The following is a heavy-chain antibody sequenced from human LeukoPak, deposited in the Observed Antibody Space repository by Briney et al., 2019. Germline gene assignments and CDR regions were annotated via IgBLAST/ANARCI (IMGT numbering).Heavy chain of an antibody. CDR3: AKDRTGEAYYDFWSGPPPSAFDI. Sequence: GGSLRLSCAASGFTFSSYAMSWVRQAPGKGLEWVSAISGSGGSTYYADSVKGRFTISRDNSKNTLYLQMNSLRAEDTAVYYCAKDRTGEAYYDFWSGPPPSAFDIWGQGTMVTVSS. CDR2: ISGSGGST. CDR1: GFTFSSYA. J-gene: IGHJ3*02. D-gene: IGHD3-3*01. V-gene: IGHV3-23*01.